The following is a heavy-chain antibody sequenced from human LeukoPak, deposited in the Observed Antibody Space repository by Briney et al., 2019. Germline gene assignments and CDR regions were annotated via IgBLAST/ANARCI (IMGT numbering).Heavy chain of an antibody. Sequence: GGSLRLSCAASGFTFSIYEMNWVRQAPGKGLEWVSSISSSSSYIYYADSVKGRFTISRDNAKNSLYLQMNSLRAEDTAVYYCARDLGHYYYMDVWGKGTTVTVSS. CDR1: GFTFSIYE. V-gene: IGHV3-21*01. CDR3: ARDLGHYYYMDV. CDR2: ISSSSSYI. D-gene: IGHD3-10*01. J-gene: IGHJ6*03.